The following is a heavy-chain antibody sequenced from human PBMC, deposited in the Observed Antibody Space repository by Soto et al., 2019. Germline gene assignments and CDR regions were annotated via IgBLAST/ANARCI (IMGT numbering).Heavy chain of an antibody. CDR2: IYYSGST. D-gene: IGHD3-10*01. J-gene: IGHJ5*02. CDR3: ARGLRGNQGSGIHHWFDP. Sequence: SETLSLTCTVSGGSISTYYWSWIRQPPGKGLEWIGYIYYSGSTKYNSSLKSRVTISVDTSKNHFALKLSSVTAADTAVYYCARGLRGNQGSGIHHWFDPWGQGTLVTVSS. CDR1: GGSISTYY. V-gene: IGHV4-59*01.